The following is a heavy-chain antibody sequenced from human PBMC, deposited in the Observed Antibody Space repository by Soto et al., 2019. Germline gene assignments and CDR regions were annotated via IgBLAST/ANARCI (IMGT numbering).Heavy chain of an antibody. V-gene: IGHV5-10-1*01. Sequence: PGESLKISCKGSGYSCINYWITWVRQMPGKGLEWMGRIDPSDSSSDYSPSFRGHVTISVDKSITTAYLQWSSLKASDTAMYFCARPNTAMVISYYYGMDVWGQGTTVTVSS. D-gene: IGHD5-18*01. CDR1: GYSCINYW. CDR2: IDPSDSSS. J-gene: IGHJ6*02. CDR3: ARPNTAMVISYYYGMDV.